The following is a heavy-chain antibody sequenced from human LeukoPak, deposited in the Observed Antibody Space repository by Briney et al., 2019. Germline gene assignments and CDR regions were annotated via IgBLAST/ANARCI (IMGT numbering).Heavy chain of an antibody. V-gene: IGHV3-7*01. Sequence: GGSLRLSCAAPGFTFISYRMSSVRQATGRGLECVNNINPRRSEQHYVDSVEGRFTISRDNAKNSLFLQMNSLRAGDTAVYYCARAGSGNRWANYGMDVRGQGTTGTVS. J-gene: IGHJ6*02. CDR1: GFTFISYR. CDR2: INPRRSEQ. CDR3: ARAGSGNRWANYGMDV. D-gene: IGHD1-1*01.